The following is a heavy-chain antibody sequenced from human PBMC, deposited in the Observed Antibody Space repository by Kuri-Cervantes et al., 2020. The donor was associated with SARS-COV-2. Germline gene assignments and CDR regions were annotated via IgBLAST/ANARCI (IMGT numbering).Heavy chain of an antibody. Sequence: GESLKISCAASGFTFSSYAMHWVRQAPGKGLEWVAVISYDGSNKYYADSVKGRFTISRDNSKNTLYLQMNSLRAEDTAVYYCAREGIAAAPKDYWGQGTLVTDSS. D-gene: IGHD6-13*01. J-gene: IGHJ4*02. CDR2: ISYDGSNK. V-gene: IGHV3-30-3*01. CDR1: GFTFSSYA. CDR3: AREGIAAAPKDY.